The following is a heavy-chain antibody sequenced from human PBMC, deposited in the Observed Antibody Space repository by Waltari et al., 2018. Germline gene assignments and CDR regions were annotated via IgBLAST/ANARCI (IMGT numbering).Heavy chain of an antibody. CDR3: ATGLSVVVGFDY. V-gene: IGHV1-24*01. D-gene: IGHD2-15*01. J-gene: IGHJ4*02. Sequence: QVQLVQSGAEVKKPGASVKVSCKVSGYTLTELSIDWVRQAPGKGLEWMGTFNPEDDETICAQKSQGRVTMTEDTSTDTAYMELSSLRSEDTAVYYCATGLSVVVGFDYWGQGTLVTVSS. CDR2: FNPEDDET. CDR1: GYTLTELS.